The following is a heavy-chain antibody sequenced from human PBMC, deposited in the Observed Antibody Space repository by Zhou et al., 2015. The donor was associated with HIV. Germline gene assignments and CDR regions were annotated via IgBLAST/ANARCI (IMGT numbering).Heavy chain of an antibody. CDR1: GGTFSNYA. V-gene: IGHV1-69*06. CDR2: IIPMFGTV. Sequence: QVLLVQSGAEVKKPGSSVKVSCEASGGTFSNYAVSWVRQAPGQGLEWMGAIIPMFGTVRYAQKFQGRVSITADRSTNTAYMELRSLTSEDTAVYYCARRSDISDYFDYVGQGTLVTVSS. CDR3: ARRSDISDYFDY. D-gene: IGHD3-3*02. J-gene: IGHJ4*02.